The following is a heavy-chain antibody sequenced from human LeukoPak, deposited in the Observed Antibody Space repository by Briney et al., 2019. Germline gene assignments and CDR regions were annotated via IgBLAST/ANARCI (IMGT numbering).Heavy chain of an antibody. J-gene: IGHJ5*02. Sequence: GGSLRLSCAASGFTSSSYEMHWVRQAPGKGLEWVADISSSGTTIYYADSVKGRFTISRDNAKNSLYLQMNSLAEDTAVYYCARLLVATPGVDPWGQGTLVTVSS. CDR2: ISSSGTTI. CDR1: GFTSSSYE. CDR3: ARLLVATPGVDP. V-gene: IGHV3-48*03. D-gene: IGHD5-12*01.